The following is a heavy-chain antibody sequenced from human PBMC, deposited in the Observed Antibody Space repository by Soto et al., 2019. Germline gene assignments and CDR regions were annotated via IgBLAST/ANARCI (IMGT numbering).Heavy chain of an antibody. CDR2: VSANNGHT. D-gene: IGHD2-8*01. Sequence: ASVKVSCKASGCTFCNYGLNWVRQTPGQGLEWMGWVSANNGHTNYAQNLQGRVSMTTDTSTSTAYMELRGLTFDDTAVYYCARDIESVTAKHFFYYYAMDVWGQGTTVTVSS. CDR1: GCTFCNYG. CDR3: ARDIESVTAKHFFYYYAMDV. V-gene: IGHV1-18*01. J-gene: IGHJ6*02.